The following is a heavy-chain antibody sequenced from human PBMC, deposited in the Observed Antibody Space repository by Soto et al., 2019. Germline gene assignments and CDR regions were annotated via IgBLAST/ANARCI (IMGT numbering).Heavy chain of an antibody. D-gene: IGHD3-10*01. V-gene: IGHV3-23*01. CDR3: AKDRHYPRDYFHY. J-gene: IGHJ4*02. CDR2: VSAIGQGI. Sequence: EVQLLESGGGLVQPGGSLRLSCAASGFTFSSSAISWVRQAPGKGLEWDSAVSAIGQGIYYADSVRGRFTISRDNPKNTVFLHMDSLIAEVTAVYYCAKDRHYPRDYFHYWGQGTLVTVSS. CDR1: GFTFSSSA.